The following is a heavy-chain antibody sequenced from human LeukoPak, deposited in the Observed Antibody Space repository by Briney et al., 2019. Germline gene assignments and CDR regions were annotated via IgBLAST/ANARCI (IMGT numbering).Heavy chain of an antibody. CDR2: IWYDGSNK. D-gene: IGHD1-26*01. J-gene: IGHJ5*02. CDR1: GFTFSSYG. Sequence: GSLKLSCAASGFTFSSYGMHWVRQAPGKGLEWVAVIWYDGSNKYYADSVKGRFTISRDNSKNTLYLQMNSLRAEDTAVYYCARDRRERRTRSWPVDRWGQGTLVTVSS. CDR3: ARDRRERRTRSWPVDR. V-gene: IGHV3-33*01.